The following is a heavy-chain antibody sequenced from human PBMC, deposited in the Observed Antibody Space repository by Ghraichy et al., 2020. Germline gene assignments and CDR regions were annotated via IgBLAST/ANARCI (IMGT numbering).Heavy chain of an antibody. D-gene: IGHD4-17*01. V-gene: IGHV1-2*06. CDR1: GYIFSDYY. Sequence: ASVKVSCKASGYIFSDYYMHWVRQAPGQGLEWMGRINLNSGDTNYAQKFQGRVTMTRDTSISTAYMEVSRLRYDDTAVYYCARVYHDFGDYGVGSYLYHMDVWGKGTTVTVSS. CDR2: INLNSGDT. CDR3: ARVYHDFGDYGVGSYLYHMDV. J-gene: IGHJ6*03.